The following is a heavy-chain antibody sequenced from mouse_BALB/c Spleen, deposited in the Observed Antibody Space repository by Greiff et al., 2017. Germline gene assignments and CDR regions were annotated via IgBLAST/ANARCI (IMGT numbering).Heavy chain of an antibody. J-gene: IGHJ4*01. V-gene: IGHV5-6-3*01. CDR1: GFTFSSYG. CDR2: INSKGGST. CDR3: ARQGTVGSDYAMDY. D-gene: IGHD1-1*01. Sequence: EVQGVESGGGLVQPGGSLKLSCAASGFTFSSYGMSWVRQTPDKRLELVATINSKGGSTYYPDSVKGRFTISRDNAKNTLYLQMSSLKSEDTAMYYCARQGTVGSDYAMDYWGQGTSVTVSS.